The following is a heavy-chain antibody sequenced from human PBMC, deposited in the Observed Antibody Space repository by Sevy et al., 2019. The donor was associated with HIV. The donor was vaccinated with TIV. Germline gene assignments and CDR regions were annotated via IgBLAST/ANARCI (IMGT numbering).Heavy chain of an antibody. Sequence: GGSLRLSCTGSGFTFGDYAMSWFRQAPGMGLEWVGFIRSKDYGGATEYAASVKVRFTISRDDSKSIADLQMNSLKTEDTAVYYCTRGYYYDSSCYSDYWGQGTLVTVSS. V-gene: IGHV3-49*03. J-gene: IGHJ4*02. CDR1: GFTFGDYA. D-gene: IGHD3-22*01. CDR2: IRSKDYGGAT. CDR3: TRGYYYDSSCYSDY.